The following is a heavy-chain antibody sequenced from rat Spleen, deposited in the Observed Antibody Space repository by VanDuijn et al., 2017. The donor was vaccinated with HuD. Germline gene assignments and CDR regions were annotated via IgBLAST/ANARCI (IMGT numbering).Heavy chain of an antibody. Sequence: EVQLVESGGGLVQPGRSLKLSCAASGFTFSSFAMAWVRQAPKKGLEWVATITSGGSNTYYPDSVKGRFTISRDNAKSTLYLQMDSLRSEDTATYYCARQITTRDYFDYWGQGVMVTVSS. V-gene: IGHV5-25*01. J-gene: IGHJ2*01. CDR2: ITSGGSNT. CDR1: GFTFSSFA. CDR3: ARQITTRDYFDY. D-gene: IGHD1-10*01.